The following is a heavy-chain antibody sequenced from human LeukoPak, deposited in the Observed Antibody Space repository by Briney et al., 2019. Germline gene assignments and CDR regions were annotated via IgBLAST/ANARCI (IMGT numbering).Heavy chain of an antibody. CDR3: ARDLGGEIAAYENCFDY. D-gene: IGHD6-6*01. Sequence: EASVKVSCKASGYTFTGYYIHWVRQAPGQGLEWMGIINPSGGSTSYAQKFQGRVTMTRDMSTSTVYMELSSLRSEDTAVYYCARDLGGEIAAYENCFDYWGQGTLVTVSS. J-gene: IGHJ4*02. CDR1: GYTFTGYY. V-gene: IGHV1-46*01. CDR2: INPSGGST.